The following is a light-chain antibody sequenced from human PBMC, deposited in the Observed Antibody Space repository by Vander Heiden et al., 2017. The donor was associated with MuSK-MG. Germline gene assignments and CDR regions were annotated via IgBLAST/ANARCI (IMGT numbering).Light chain of an antibody. V-gene: IGLV3-1*01. CDR1: KLGDKY. CDR2: QDS. Sequence: SYELTQPPSVSVSPGQTASITCSGDKLGDKYACWYQQKPGQSPVLVIYQDSKRPSGIPERVSGSNSGNNATLTISGTQAMDDADDYCQAWDRSTLEVFGGGTKLTVL. CDR3: QAWDRSTLEV. J-gene: IGLJ2*01.